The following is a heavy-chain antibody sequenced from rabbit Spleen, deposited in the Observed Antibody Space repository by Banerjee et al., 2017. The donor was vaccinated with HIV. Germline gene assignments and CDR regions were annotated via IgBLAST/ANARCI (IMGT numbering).Heavy chain of an antibody. CDR1: GFDVSNYG. J-gene: IGHJ6*01. CDR3: ARGSNSILYPSDL. Sequence: QEQLVESGGGLVQPGGSLKLSCKASGFDVSNYGMSWVRQAPGKGLELIACIYGGSSGSTYYATWVNGRFTISKTSSTTVTLQMTSLTAADTATYFCARGSNSILYPSDLWGPGTLVTVS. CDR2: IYGGSSGST. V-gene: IGHV1S45*01. D-gene: IGHD7-1*01.